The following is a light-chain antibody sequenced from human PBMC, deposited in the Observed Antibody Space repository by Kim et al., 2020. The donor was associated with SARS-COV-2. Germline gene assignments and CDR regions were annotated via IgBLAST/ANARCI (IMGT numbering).Light chain of an antibody. V-gene: IGLV1-44*01. Sequence: GQTVTISCSGTSTNIGSSYVNWYQQFPGTAPKRFIAKDNQKPSGVPGRFSASKSGTSASLAITGLQSDDEARYYCAAWDASLNAVVFGGGTQLTVL. J-gene: IGLJ2*01. CDR3: AAWDASLNAVV. CDR1: STNIGSSY. CDR2: KDN.